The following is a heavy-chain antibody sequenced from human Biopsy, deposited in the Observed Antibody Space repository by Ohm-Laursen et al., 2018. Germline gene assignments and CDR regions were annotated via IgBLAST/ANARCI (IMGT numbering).Heavy chain of an antibody. V-gene: IGHV4-38-2*01. CDR1: GYSISSDYR. D-gene: IGHD6-19*01. CDR3: ARVGSGWAPFDK. J-gene: IGHJ4*02. Sequence: GTLSLTCAVSGYSISSDYRWGWIRQAPGKTLEWLGNIFKGGNAHYNPSLRSRLIISIDTSKNQFSLMMTSVSGADTAVYFCARVGSGWAPFDKWGPGTLVTVSS. CDR2: IFKGGNA.